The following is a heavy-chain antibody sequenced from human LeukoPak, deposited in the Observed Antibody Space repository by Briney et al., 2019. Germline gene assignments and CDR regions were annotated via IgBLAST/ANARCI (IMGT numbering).Heavy chain of an antibody. J-gene: IGHJ4*02. CDR1: GGSVSSSH. CDR3: TRGYYEPFDR. CDR2: VDYSGST. V-gene: IGHV4-59*02. Sequence: NPSETLSLNCTVSGGSVSSSHWNWIRQPPGKGLEWIGNVDYSGSTKYNPSLRSRVTMSLDTSNNQFSLKLRSVTASDTALYYCTRGYYEPFDRWGQGTLVTASS. D-gene: IGHD3-22*01.